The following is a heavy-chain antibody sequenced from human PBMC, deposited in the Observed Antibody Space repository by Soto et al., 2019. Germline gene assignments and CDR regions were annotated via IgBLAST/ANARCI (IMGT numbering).Heavy chain of an antibody. CDR2: ISYDGSNK. CDR1: GFTFSSYG. V-gene: IGHV3-30*18. Sequence: GGSLRLSCAASGFTFSSYGMHWVRQAPGKGLEWVAVISYDGSNKYYADSVKGRFTISRDNSKNTLYLQMNSLRAEDTAVYYCAKDSGSSWYERFEYWGQGTLVTVSS. D-gene: IGHD6-13*01. CDR3: AKDSGSSWYERFEY. J-gene: IGHJ4*02.